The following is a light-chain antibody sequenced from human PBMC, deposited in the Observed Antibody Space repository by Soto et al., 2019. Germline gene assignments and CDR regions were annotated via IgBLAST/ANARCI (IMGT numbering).Light chain of an antibody. CDR2: TAS. CDR3: QHRHSYPIT. Sequence: DIQLTQSPSFLSASVGDRVTLTCRASQGISSLLAWYQQIPGKAPKLLIHTASTLHIGVPSRFSGSGSGTEFTLTISSLQPEDFATYYCQHRHSYPITFGQGTRLEIK. J-gene: IGKJ5*01. CDR1: QGISSL. V-gene: IGKV1-9*01.